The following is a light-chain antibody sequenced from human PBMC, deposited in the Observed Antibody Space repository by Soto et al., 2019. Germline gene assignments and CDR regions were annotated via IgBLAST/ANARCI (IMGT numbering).Light chain of an antibody. CDR1: QSVKTF. CDR2: DAS. Sequence: EIVLTQSLATLSLSPGERATLSCRASQSVKTFLVWYQQRPGQAPRLLIHDASHRAAGIPARFSGSGFGTDFTHTISSREHEDPAVYCCQQRSNRPPGTCGRGTQLEIK. J-gene: IGKJ5*01. CDR3: QQRSNRPPGT. V-gene: IGKV3-11*01.